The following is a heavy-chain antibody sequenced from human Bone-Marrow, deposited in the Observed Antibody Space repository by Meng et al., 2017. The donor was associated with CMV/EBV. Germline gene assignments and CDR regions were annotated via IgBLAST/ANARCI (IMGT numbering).Heavy chain of an antibody. CDR3: ARTSSGGSY. CDR1: GFTFSSYE. Sequence: GESLKISCAVSGFTFSSYEMNWVRQAPGKGLEWVSYISGNGGTIFYADSVKGRFTISRDNAKNSLYLQMNSLRAEDTAVYYCARTSSGGSYWGQGTLVTVSS. J-gene: IGHJ4*02. V-gene: IGHV3-48*03. CDR2: ISGNGGTI. D-gene: IGHD2-15*01.